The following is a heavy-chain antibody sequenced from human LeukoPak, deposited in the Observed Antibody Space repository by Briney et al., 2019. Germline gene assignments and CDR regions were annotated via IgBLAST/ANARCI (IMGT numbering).Heavy chain of an antibody. D-gene: IGHD3-10*01. V-gene: IGHV3-7*01. CDR2: IKQDGGEK. CDR3: MRWLYGSGGNFDY. J-gene: IGHJ4*02. CDR1: GFTFTSYW. Sequence: SGGSLRLSCAASGFTFTSYWMSWVRQAPGKGLEWVANIKQDGGEKYYVDSVKGRFTISRDNAKNSLYLQMNSLRAEDTAVYYCMRWLYGSGGNFDYWGQGTLVTVSS.